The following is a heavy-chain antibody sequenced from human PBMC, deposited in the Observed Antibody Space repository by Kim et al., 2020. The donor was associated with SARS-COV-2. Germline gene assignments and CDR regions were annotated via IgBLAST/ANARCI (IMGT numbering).Heavy chain of an antibody. CDR2: IIPIFGTA. CDR3: ARSHSSIELYYYYGMDV. J-gene: IGHJ6*02. CDR1: GGTFSSYA. V-gene: IGHV1-69*13. D-gene: IGHD6-6*01. Sequence: SVKVSCKASGGTFSSYAISWVRQAPGQGLEWMGGIIPIFGTANYAQKFQGRVTITADESTSTAYMELSSLRSEDTAVYYCARSHSSIELYYYYGMDVWGQGTTVTVSS.